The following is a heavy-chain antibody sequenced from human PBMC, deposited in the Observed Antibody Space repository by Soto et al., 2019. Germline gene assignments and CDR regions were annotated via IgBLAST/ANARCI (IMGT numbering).Heavy chain of an antibody. CDR2: IYPGDSDT. V-gene: IGHV5-51*01. D-gene: IGHD3-22*01. Sequence: PGASLKISCKGSGYSFTSSWIGWVRQMPGKGLEWMGIIYPGDSDTRYSPSFQGQVTLSADKSISTAYLQWTSLKASDTAMYYCARHSAYYFGGSGYYILDYWGPGTLVTVSS. J-gene: IGHJ4*02. CDR3: ARHSAYYFGGSGYYILDY. CDR1: GYSFTSSW.